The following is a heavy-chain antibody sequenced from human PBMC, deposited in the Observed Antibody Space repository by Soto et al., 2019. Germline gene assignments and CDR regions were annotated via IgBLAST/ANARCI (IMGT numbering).Heavy chain of an antibody. J-gene: IGHJ4*02. Sequence: GESLNISCAASWYTFNNNWIGWVRQKPEKRLEWLGIIYPGLSKTRYSPSFRGHVTSSVDKTHNTAYLQWDSLKASDTAMYYCARPVFKYGDFRHFPYWGQGTQVTVSS. D-gene: IGHD4-17*01. CDR3: ARPVFKYGDFRHFPY. CDR2: IYPGLSKT. CDR1: WYTFNNNW. V-gene: IGHV5-51*01.